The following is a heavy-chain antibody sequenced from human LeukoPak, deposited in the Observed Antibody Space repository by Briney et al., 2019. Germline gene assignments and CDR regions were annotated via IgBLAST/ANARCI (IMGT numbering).Heavy chain of an antibody. D-gene: IGHD6-19*01. V-gene: IGHV3-23*01. J-gene: IGHJ4*02. Sequence: PGGSLRLSCAASGFTFSSYAMSWVRQASGKGLEWISAISDSGGSTYYVDSVKGRFPISRDNSKNTLYLQMNSLRVEDTAVYYCAKLPVAGLYFDYWGQGTLVTVSS. CDR3: AKLPVAGLYFDY. CDR2: ISDSGGST. CDR1: GFTFSSYA.